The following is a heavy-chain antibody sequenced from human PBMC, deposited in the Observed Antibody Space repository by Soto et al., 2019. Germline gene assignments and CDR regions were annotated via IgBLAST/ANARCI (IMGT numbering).Heavy chain of an antibody. CDR1: GYTFTSYD. Sequence: QVQLVRSGAEVKKPGASVKVSCKASGYTFTSYDINWVRQATGQGLEWMGWMNPNSGNTGYAQKFQGRVTMTRNTSISTAYMELSSLRSEDTAVYYCARKLVVVVAATLDYYYYGMDVWGQGTTVTVS. CDR3: ARKLVVVVAATLDYYYYGMDV. D-gene: IGHD2-15*01. CDR2: MNPNSGNT. V-gene: IGHV1-8*01. J-gene: IGHJ6*02.